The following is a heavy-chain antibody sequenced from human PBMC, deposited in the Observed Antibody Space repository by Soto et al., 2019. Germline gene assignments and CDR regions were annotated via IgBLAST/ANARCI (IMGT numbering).Heavy chain of an antibody. CDR2: MNPNSGNT. J-gene: IGHJ4*02. D-gene: IGHD3-16*01. Sequence: QVQLVQSGAEVKKPGASVKVSCKASGYTFTNHDISWVRQATGQGLEWMGWMNPNSGNTGYAHKFQGRVTLTRDTPMSTAYMELNSLGSDDTAVYYCARKAYGPTDYWGQGTLVTVSS. CDR1: GYTFTNHD. CDR3: ARKAYGPTDY. V-gene: IGHV1-8*01.